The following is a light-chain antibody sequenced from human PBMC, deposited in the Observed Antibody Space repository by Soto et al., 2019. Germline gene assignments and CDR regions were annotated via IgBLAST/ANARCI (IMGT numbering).Light chain of an antibody. J-gene: IGKJ1*01. CDR1: QSVSSSD. CDR2: GAS. V-gene: IGKV3-20*01. CDR3: QQYGTSPPWT. Sequence: EIVLTQSPGTLSLSPGERATLYFSASQSVSSSDLAWYQQKPGQAPRLLIYGASSRATGIPDRFSGSGSGTDFTLTISRLEPEDFAVYYCQQYGTSPPWTFGQGTKVDIK.